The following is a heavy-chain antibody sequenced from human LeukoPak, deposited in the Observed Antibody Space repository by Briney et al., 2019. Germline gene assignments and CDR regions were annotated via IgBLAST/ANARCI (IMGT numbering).Heavy chain of an antibody. CDR1: GFTFSSYW. V-gene: IGHV3-7*01. Sequence: QSGGSLRLSCAASGFTFSSYWMSWVRQAPGKGLEWVANIKQDGSEKYYVDSVKGRFTISRDNAKNSLYLQMNSLRAEDTAVYYCARERGSGSYHPFDPWGQGTLATVSS. CDR2: IKQDGSEK. J-gene: IGHJ5*02. D-gene: IGHD3-10*01. CDR3: ARERGSGSYHPFDP.